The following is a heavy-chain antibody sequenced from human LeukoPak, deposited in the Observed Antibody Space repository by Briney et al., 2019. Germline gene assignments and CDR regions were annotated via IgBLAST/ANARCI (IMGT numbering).Heavy chain of an antibody. CDR3: ARVWSRGVFDY. D-gene: IGHD3-10*01. CDR2: IYYSGST. Sequence: PSETLSLTCTVSGGSISSYYWSWIRQPPGRGLEWIGYIYYSGSTYYNPSLKSRVTISVDTSKNQFSLKLSSVTAADTAVYYCARVWSRGVFDYWGQGTLVTVSS. CDR1: GGSISSYY. V-gene: IGHV4-59*12. J-gene: IGHJ4*02.